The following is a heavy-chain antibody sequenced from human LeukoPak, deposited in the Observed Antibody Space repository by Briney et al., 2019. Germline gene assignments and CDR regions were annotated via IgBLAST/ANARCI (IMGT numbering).Heavy chain of an antibody. J-gene: IGHJ4*02. D-gene: IGHD6-13*01. CDR1: GDSISNYD. Sequence: SETLSLTCTVSGDSISNYDWSWIRQPPGKGLEWIGYVYSSGSTNYNPSLKSGGTTSAKTNTNKFSLQLSTVPAADAAAFYCARVGIYSTSGALDYWGQGTLVTVSS. CDR2: VYSSGST. CDR3: ARVGIYSTSGALDY. V-gene: IGHV4-59*01.